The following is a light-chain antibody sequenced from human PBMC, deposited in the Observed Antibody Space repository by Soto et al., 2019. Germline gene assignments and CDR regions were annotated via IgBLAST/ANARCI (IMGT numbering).Light chain of an antibody. Sequence: EIVLTQSPDTLSLSPGERATLSCRASQSVSSTFLAWYQQKPGQAPRVLIYGSSARAAGIPDRFSGSGSGTDFTLIIIRLEPEVFAVYYWQQYDSSRTFGQGIKVEMK. CDR1: QSVSSTF. V-gene: IGKV3-20*01. J-gene: IGKJ1*01. CDR3: QQYDSSRT. CDR2: GSS.